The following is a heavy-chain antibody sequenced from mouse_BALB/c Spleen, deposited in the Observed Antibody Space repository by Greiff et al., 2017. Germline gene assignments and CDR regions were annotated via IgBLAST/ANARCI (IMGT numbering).Heavy chain of an antibody. D-gene: IGHD2-2*01. Sequence: EVKVVESGPSLVKPSQTLSLTCSVTGDSITSGYWNWIRKFPGNKLEYMGYISYSGSTYYNPSLKSRISITRDTSKNQYYLQLNSVTTEDTATYYCARYGYDGYAMDYWGQGTSVTVSS. CDR3: ARYGYDGYAMDY. CDR1: GDSITSGY. V-gene: IGHV3-8*02. CDR2: ISYSGST. J-gene: IGHJ4*01.